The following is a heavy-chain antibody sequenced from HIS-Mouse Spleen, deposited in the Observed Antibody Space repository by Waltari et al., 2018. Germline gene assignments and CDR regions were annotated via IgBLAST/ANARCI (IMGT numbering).Heavy chain of an antibody. J-gene: IGHJ4*02. Sequence: QLQLQESGPGLVKPSETLSLTCTVSGGSISSSSYYWGWIRQPPGKGLEWIVSIYYSGRTYYNPSLKSRVTISVDTSKNQFALKLSSVTAADTAVYYCARLAAAGTYWGQGTLVTVSS. V-gene: IGHV4-39*07. CDR3: ARLAAAGTY. CDR2: IYYSGRT. D-gene: IGHD6-13*01. CDR1: GGSISSSSYY.